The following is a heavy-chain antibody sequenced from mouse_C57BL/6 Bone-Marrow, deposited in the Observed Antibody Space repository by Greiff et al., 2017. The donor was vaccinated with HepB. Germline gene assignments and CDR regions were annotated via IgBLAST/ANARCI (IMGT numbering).Heavy chain of an antibody. CDR3: ARRIYYYGSSYKDYFDY. CDR2: IYPRSGNT. V-gene: IGHV1-81*01. CDR1: GYTFTSYG. Sequence: QVQLQQSGAELARPGASVKLSCKASGYTFTSYGISWVKQRTGQGLEWIGEIYPRSGNTYYNEKFKGKATLTADKSSSTAYMELRSLTSEDSAVYCCARRIYYYGSSYKDYFDYWGQGTTLTVSS. J-gene: IGHJ2*01. D-gene: IGHD1-1*01.